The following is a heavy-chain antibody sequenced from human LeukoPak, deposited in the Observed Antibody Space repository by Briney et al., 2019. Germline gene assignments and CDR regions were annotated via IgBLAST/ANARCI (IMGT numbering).Heavy chain of an antibody. J-gene: IGHJ4*02. CDR2: IYYSGST. CDR3: ARGGYGDPPDPYYFDY. V-gene: IGHV4-31*03. D-gene: IGHD4-17*01. CDR1: GGSISSGGYY. Sequence: SQTLSLTCTVSGGSISSGGYYWSWIRQHPGKGLEWIGYIYYSGSTYYNPSLKSRVTISVDTSKNQFSLRLSSVTAADTAVNYCARGGYGDPPDPYYFDYWGQGTLVTVSS.